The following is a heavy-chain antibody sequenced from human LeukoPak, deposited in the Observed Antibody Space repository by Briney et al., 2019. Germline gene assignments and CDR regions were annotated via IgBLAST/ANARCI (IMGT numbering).Heavy chain of an antibody. CDR1: GFTFSNHW. J-gene: IGHJ6*04. CDR3: AELGITMIGGV. V-gene: IGHV3-7*01. CDR2: IKQDGSEK. Sequence: GGSLRLSCAASGFTFSNHWMSWVRQAPGKGLEWVGNIKQDGSEKYYVDSVKGRFTISRDNARNSLYLQMNSLRAEDTAVYYCAELGITMIGGVWGKGTTVTISS. D-gene: IGHD3-10*02.